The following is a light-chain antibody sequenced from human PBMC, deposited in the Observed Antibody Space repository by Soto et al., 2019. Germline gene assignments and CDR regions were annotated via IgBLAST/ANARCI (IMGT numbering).Light chain of an antibody. CDR3: QQYKNWPPWT. Sequence: EIVMTQSPATLSVSPGERATLSCRASQSVRSNLAWYQQKPGQAPRLLIYGASTRATGIPARFSGSGYGTECTLTLSSLQSEDFAVYYCQQYKNWPPWTFGQGTNVEIK. CDR1: QSVRSN. V-gene: IGKV3-15*01. J-gene: IGKJ1*01. CDR2: GAS.